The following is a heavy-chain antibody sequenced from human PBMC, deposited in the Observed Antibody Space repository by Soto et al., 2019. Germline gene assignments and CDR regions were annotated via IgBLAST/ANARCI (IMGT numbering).Heavy chain of an antibody. CDR1: GFTFSSHG. V-gene: IGHV3-33*01. CDR3: ARGANVPFDY. Sequence: GGSLRLSCAASGFTFSSHGMHWVRQAPGKGLEWVAVIWYDGSNKYYADSVKGRFTISRDNSKNTLYLQMNSLRGDDTAVYYCARGANVPFDYWGQGTLVTVSS. D-gene: IGHD2-2*01. J-gene: IGHJ4*02. CDR2: IWYDGSNK.